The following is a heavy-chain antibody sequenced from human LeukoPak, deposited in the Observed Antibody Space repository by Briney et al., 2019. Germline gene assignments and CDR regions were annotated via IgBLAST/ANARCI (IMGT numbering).Heavy chain of an antibody. J-gene: IGHJ4*02. CDR3: AKKYFYGSGSYIYHFDY. V-gene: IGHV3-23*01. CDR1: GFPLSGFA. Sequence: GGSVRLLCAACGFPLSGFAMRGVRPAPGKGLQWVSTIRGVHGSTYYADSVKGRFTISRDNSKNTLYLQMNSLRAEDTAVYYCAKKYFYGSGSYIYHFDYWGQGSLVIVSS. CDR2: IRGVHGST. D-gene: IGHD3-10*01.